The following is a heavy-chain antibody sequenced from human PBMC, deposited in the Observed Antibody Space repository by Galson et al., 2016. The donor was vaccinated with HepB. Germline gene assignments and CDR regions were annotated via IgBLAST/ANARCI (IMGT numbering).Heavy chain of an antibody. CDR1: GFTFSVYN. Sequence: SLRLSCAASGFTFSVYNMNWACQAPGKGLEWIAWITSSSDTMYYADSVKGRFTISRDNAKNSLYLEMNSLRDEDTAVYYCARDDYFRLGYWGQGTLVTVSS. D-gene: IGHD3-16*01. V-gene: IGHV3-48*02. CDR3: ARDDYFRLGY. CDR2: ITSSSDTM. J-gene: IGHJ4*02.